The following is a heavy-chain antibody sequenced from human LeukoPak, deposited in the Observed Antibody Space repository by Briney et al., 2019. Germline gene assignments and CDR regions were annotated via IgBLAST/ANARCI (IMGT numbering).Heavy chain of an antibody. CDR2: ISGSGGST. D-gene: IGHD6-6*01. Sequence: PGGSLRLSCAASGFAFDSYAMSWVRQAPGKGLEWVSGISGSGGSTYYADSVKGRFTISRDNSKNTLYLQMNSLRDEDTAVYYCARVLQQLVVDYWGQGTLVTVSS. CDR3: ARVLQQLVVDY. CDR1: GFAFDSYA. J-gene: IGHJ4*02. V-gene: IGHV3-23*01.